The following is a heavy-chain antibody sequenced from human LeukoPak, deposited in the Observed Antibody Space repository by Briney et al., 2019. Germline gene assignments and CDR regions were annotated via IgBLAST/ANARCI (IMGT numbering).Heavy chain of an antibody. CDR3: ARGSKPLAKLRLGELSSYYFDY. V-gene: IGHV1-18*01. D-gene: IGHD3-16*02. Sequence: ASVKVSCKASGYTFTSYGISWVRQAPGQGLEWMGWISAYNGNTNYAQKLRGRVTMTTDTSTSTAYMELRSLRSDDTAVYYCARGSKPLAKLRLGELSSYYFDYWGQGTLVTVSS. J-gene: IGHJ4*02. CDR2: ISAYNGNT. CDR1: GYTFTSYG.